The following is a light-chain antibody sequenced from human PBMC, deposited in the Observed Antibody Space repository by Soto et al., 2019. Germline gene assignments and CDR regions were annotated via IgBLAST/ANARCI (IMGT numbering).Light chain of an antibody. J-gene: IGKJ4*01. Sequence: EIVLTQSPGTLSLSPGERATLSCRASQSVSSSYLAWYQQKPGQAPRLLIYGASSRATGIPHRFSGSGSGTGFTLTISRLEPEDFAVYYFQLDGSSPPFTFGGGTEVGIK. CDR2: GAS. CDR3: QLDGSSPPFT. CDR1: QSVSSSY. V-gene: IGKV3-20*01.